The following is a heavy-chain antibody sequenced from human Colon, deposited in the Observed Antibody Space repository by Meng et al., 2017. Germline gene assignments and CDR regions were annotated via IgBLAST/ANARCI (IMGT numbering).Heavy chain of an antibody. D-gene: IGHD6-19*01. V-gene: IGHV4-61*01. Sequence: VQRRESRPGLVGASETLALTCKVSGGSFRGGSQYWAWIRQPQGKGLEWIGYMFHSGTTKYYPSLKSRVSMSVDTTKNQFYLKLTSVTVADTAVFYCARLIAGWPFYFDYWGQGILVTVSS. J-gene: IGHJ4*02. CDR3: ARLIAGWPFYFDY. CDR1: GGSFRGGSQY. CDR2: MFHSGTT.